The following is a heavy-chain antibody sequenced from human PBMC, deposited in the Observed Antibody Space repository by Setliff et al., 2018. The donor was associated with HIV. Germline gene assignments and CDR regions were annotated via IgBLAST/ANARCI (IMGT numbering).Heavy chain of an antibody. CDR3: ARDHDYGDLSRNWFYMDV. CDR2: INTNTGNP. J-gene: IGHJ6*03. V-gene: IGHV7-4-1*02. Sequence: GASVKVSCKASGYTLTSYALYWVRQAPGQGLEWMGWINTNTGNPTYAQDFTGRFVFSLDTSVSTAYLQISSLKAEDTAVYYCARDHDYGDLSRNWFYMDVWGKGTTVTVSS. CDR1: GYTLTSYA. D-gene: IGHD4-17*01.